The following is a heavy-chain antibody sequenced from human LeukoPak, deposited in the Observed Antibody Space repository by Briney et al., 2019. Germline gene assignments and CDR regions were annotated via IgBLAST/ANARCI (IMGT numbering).Heavy chain of an antibody. CDR3: ARDAGYYYGSGSPGAAAY. V-gene: IGHV1-2*02. Sequence: ASVKVSCKASGYTFPGYYMHWVRQAPGQGLEWMGWINPNSGGTNYAQKFQGRVTMTRDTSISTAYMELSRLRSDDTAVYYCARDAGYYYGSGSPGAAAYWGQGTLVTVSS. CDR2: INPNSGGT. D-gene: IGHD3-10*01. CDR1: GYTFPGYY. J-gene: IGHJ4*02.